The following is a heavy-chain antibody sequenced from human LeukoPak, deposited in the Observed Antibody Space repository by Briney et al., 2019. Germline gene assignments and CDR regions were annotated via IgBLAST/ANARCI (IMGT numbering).Heavy chain of an antibody. CDR3: ATDLKKGDSGCFDY. CDR2: INTNTGNP. D-gene: IGHD6-19*01. CDR1: GYTFTSNY. V-gene: IGHV7-4-1*02. Sequence: ASVKVSCKASGYTFTSNYIHWVRQAPGQGLEWMGRINTNTGNPTYAQGFTGRFVFSLDTSVSTAYLQISSLKAEDTAVYYCATDLKKGDSGCFDYWGQGTLVTVSS. J-gene: IGHJ4*02.